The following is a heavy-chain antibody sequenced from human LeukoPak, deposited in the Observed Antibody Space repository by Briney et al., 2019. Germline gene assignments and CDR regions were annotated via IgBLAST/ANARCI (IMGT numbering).Heavy chain of an antibody. CDR3: ARDIERMGIQDV. D-gene: IGHD6-13*01. CDR1: GYTFTGYY. V-gene: IGHV1-2*02. J-gene: IGHJ6*04. Sequence: AASVKVSCKASGYTFTGYYMHWVRQAPGQGLEWMGWINPNSGGTNYAQKFQGRVTMTRDTSISTAYMELSRLRSDDTAVYYCARDIERMGIQDVWGKGTTVTVSS. CDR2: INPNSGGT.